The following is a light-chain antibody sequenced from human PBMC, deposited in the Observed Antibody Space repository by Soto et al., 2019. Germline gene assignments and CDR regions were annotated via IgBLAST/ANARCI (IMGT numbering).Light chain of an antibody. CDR2: GAS. CDR1: QSVPSNS. J-gene: IGKJ1*01. CDR3: QQYGVSPWT. Sequence: EIVLTQSPGTLSLSPGERATLSCRASQSVPSNSLAWYQQKPGQAPWLLISGASSRATGIPERFSGSGSETDFTLTSSRLEPDDFAVYYCQQYGVSPWTFGQGTKVEIK. V-gene: IGKV3-20*01.